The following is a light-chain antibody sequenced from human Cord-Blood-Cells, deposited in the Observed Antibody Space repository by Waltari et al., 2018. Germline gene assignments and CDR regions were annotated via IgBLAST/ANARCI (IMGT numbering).Light chain of an antibody. J-gene: IGKJ5*01. CDR1: QAISNY. Sequence: DIQMTQSPSSLSASVGDSVTITCQASQAISNYLNWYQQKPGKAPKLLIYDASNLETGVPSRFSGSGSGTDFTVTISSLQPEDIATYYCQQYDNLPITFGQGTRLEIK. CDR3: QQYDNLPIT. V-gene: IGKV1-33*01. CDR2: DAS.